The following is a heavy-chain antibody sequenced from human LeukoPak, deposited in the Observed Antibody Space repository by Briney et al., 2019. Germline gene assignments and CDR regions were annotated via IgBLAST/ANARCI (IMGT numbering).Heavy chain of an antibody. CDR3: VREDAHTYYFDF. D-gene: IGHD2-2*01. Sequence: ASVQLSCKTSGYTFTSYHMHWVRQAPGQGREGVAIIKSTGDTTVYAQKFQGRVTVTRDTSTSTVYMDLSSLSSEDTAVYYCVREDAHTYYFDFWGPGTLVTVSS. CDR1: GYTFTSYH. V-gene: IGHV1-46*01. CDR2: IKSTGDTT. J-gene: IGHJ4*02.